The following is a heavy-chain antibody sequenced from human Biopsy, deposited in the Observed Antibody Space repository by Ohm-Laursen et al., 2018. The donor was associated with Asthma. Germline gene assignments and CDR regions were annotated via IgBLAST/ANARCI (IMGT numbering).Heavy chain of an antibody. J-gene: IGHJ2*01. CDR1: GYPFTDYS. V-gene: IGHV1-2*06. CDR3: ARIKIRIGAGTDRYFDL. CDR2: IDPNSGGT. Sequence: ASVKVSCKASGYPFTDYSVHWVRQAPGQGLEWMGRIDPNSGGTNYAQKFLGRVTMTRDTSVNTAFMVLSRLRSDDTAVYYCARIKIRIGAGTDRYFDLWGRGTLVTVS. D-gene: IGHD3-16*01.